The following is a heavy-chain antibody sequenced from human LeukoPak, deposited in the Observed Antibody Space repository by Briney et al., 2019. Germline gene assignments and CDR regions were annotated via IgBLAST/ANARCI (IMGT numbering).Heavy chain of an antibody. Sequence: SETLSLTCTVSGGSISSYYWSWIRQPPGKGLEWIGYIYYSGSTNYNPSLKSRVTISVDTSKNQFSLKLSSVTAADTAVYYCARGLAAAANFDYWGQGTLATVSS. J-gene: IGHJ4*02. CDR1: GGSISSYY. V-gene: IGHV4-59*01. CDR2: IYYSGST. D-gene: IGHD6-13*01. CDR3: ARGLAAAANFDY.